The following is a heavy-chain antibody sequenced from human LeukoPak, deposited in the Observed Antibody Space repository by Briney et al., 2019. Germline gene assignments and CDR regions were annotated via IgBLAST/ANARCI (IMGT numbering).Heavy chain of an antibody. CDR2: IIPILGIA. J-gene: IGHJ5*02. CDR1: GGTFSSYT. V-gene: IGHV1-69*04. CDR3: ARDPSTTYYDILTGFDP. D-gene: IGHD3-9*01. Sequence: SVKVSCKASGGTFSSYTISWVRQAPGQGLEWMGRIIPILGIANYAQKFKGRVTITADKSTSTAYMELSSLRSEDTAVYYCARDPSTTYYDILTGFDPWGQGTLVTVSS.